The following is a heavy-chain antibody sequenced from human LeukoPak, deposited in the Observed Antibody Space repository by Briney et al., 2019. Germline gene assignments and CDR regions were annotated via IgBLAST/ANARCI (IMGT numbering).Heavy chain of an antibody. J-gene: IGHJ6*02. D-gene: IGHD4-11*01. Sequence: GGSLRLSCAASGFTFSSYSMNWVRQAPGKGLEWVSYISSSSSTIYYADSVKGRFTISRDNAKNSLYLQMNSLRAEDTAVYYCASISTVPYYYYYGMDVWGQGTTVTVSS. V-gene: IGHV3-48*01. CDR1: GFTFSSYS. CDR3: ASISTVPYYYYYGMDV. CDR2: ISSSSSTI.